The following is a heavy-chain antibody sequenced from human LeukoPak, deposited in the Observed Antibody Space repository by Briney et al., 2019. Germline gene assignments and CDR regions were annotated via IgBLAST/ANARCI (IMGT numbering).Heavy chain of an antibody. V-gene: IGHV3-30*19. J-gene: IGHJ4*02. CDR1: GCTFSIYG. D-gene: IGHD3-3*01. CDR3: AKPVLRFLEWLFDY. CDR2: ISYDGNNQ. Sequence: GGALRLSCAASGCTFSIYGMHWVRQAPRKGLEWAALISYDGNNQYYADSVKGRFTISRDNSKDTLYLQMYSLRGEDTAVYYCAKPVLRFLEWLFDYWGQETLVTVSS.